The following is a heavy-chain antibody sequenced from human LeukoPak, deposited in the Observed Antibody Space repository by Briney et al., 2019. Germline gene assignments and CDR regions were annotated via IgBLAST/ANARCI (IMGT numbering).Heavy chain of an antibody. CDR3: ARPPDNCGGDCYRDY. CDR1: GFSFSSYE. CDR2: ISSGGSSI. V-gene: IGHV3-48*03. D-gene: IGHD2-21*02. Sequence: GGSLRLSCAASGFSFSSYEMNWVRQAAGKGLVWVSYISSGGSSIEYADSVKGRFTISRDNAKNSLYLQMNSLRVEDTAVYYCARPPDNCGGDCYRDYWGQGTLVTVSS. J-gene: IGHJ4*02.